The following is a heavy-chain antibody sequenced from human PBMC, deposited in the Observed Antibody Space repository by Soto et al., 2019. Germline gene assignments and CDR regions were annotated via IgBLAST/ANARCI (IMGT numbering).Heavy chain of an antibody. V-gene: IGHV3-30-3*01. D-gene: IGHD6-13*01. CDR2: ISYDGSNK. Sequence: GGSLRLSCAASGFTFSSYAMHWVRQAPGKGLEWVAVISYDGSNKYYADSVKGRFTISRDNSKNTLYLQMNSLRAEDTAVYYCARGGIGDDHKDYWGQGTLVTVSS. J-gene: IGHJ4*02. CDR1: GFTFSSYA. CDR3: ARGGIGDDHKDY.